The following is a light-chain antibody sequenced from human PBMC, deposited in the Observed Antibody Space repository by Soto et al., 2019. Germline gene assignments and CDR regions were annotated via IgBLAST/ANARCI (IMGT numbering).Light chain of an antibody. J-gene: IGKJ1*01. CDR3: QQYNNWPRT. Sequence: EIVITPSPATLSVSPGEKATLSCRASQSVSSDLAWYHQKPGQAPRLLIYSASTRATGIPARFSGSGSGTEFTLTINSLQSEDFAVYYCQQYNNWPRTFGQGTKVDIK. CDR1: QSVSSD. V-gene: IGKV3-15*01. CDR2: SAS.